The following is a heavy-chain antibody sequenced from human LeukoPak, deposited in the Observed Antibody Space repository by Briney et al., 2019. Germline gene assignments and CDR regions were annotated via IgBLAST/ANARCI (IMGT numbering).Heavy chain of an antibody. CDR1: GFTFSSYA. D-gene: IGHD3-3*01. J-gene: IGHJ4*02. V-gene: IGHV3-30*01. Sequence: PGRSLRLSCAASGFTFSSYAMHWVRQAPGKGLEWVAVISYDGSNKYYADSVKGRFTISRGNSKNTLYLQMNSLRAEDTAVYYCARAYYDFWSGYTYYFDYWGQGTLVTVSS. CDR2: ISYDGSNK. CDR3: ARAYYDFWSGYTYYFDY.